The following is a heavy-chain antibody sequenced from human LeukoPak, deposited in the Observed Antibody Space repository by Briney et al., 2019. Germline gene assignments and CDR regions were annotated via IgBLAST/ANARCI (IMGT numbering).Heavy chain of an antibody. CDR3: ARVATGYCSSTSCYRKYPFDY. D-gene: IGHD2-2*02. Sequence: ASVKVSCKASGYTSTGYYMHWVRQAPGQGLEWMGWINPNSGGTNYAQKFQGRVTMTRDTSISTAYMELSGLRSDDTAVYYCARVATGYCSSTSCYRKYPFDYWGQGTLVTVSS. V-gene: IGHV1-2*02. J-gene: IGHJ4*02. CDR2: INPNSGGT. CDR1: GYTSTGYY.